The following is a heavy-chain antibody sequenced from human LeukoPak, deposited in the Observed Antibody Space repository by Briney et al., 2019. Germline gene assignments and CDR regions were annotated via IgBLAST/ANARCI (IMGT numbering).Heavy chain of an antibody. J-gene: IGHJ4*02. D-gene: IGHD3-3*01. V-gene: IGHV1-3*01. Sequence: ASVKVSCKASGYTFTSYAMHWVRQAPGQRLEWMGWINAGNGNTKYSQKFQGRVTITRDTSASTAYMELSSLRSEDTAVYYCAADIRFLEWPAPGHWGQGTLVTVSS. CDR1: GYTFTSYA. CDR3: AADIRFLEWPAPGH. CDR2: INAGNGNT.